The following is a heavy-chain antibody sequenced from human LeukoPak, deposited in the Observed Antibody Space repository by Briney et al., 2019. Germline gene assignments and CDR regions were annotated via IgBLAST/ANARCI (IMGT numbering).Heavy chain of an antibody. J-gene: IGHJ3*02. CDR3: AKDLGSSGHDAFDI. CDR1: GFTFNTYS. D-gene: IGHD3-22*01. Sequence: GGSLRLSCAASGFTFNTYSMNWVRQAPGKGLEWVSFIFRSGSSIYYADSVKGRFTISRDNAKNSLYLQMNSLRAEDTALYYCAKDLGSSGHDAFDIWGQGTMVTVSS. V-gene: IGHV3-21*04. CDR2: IFRSGSSI.